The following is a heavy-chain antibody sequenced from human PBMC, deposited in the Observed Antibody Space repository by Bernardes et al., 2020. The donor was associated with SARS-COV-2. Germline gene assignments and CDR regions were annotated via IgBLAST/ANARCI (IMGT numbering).Heavy chain of an antibody. CDR3: ETGTTIFVAVIYAVHI. CDR1: GYTLTDLS. CDR2: FDPDDGDT. V-gene: IGHV1-24*01. J-gene: IGHJ3*02. D-gene: IGHD3-3*01. Sequence: AKVCSKVSGYTLTDLSLHWVRQAPGIGLERLGGFDPDDGDTIYAQKFQGRVTMTEDTSTDTAYMELSSLRSEDTAVYYCETGTTIFVAVIYAVHIWGQGTMVTVYS.